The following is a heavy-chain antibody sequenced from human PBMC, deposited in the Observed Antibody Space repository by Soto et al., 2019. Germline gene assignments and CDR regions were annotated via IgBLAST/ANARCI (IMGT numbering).Heavy chain of an antibody. Sequence: PSETLSLTCTVSGVSVNSVSYYWVLVRQPPGKGLEWIGSVYRDGSTFNNPSLKSRLTISVDTSKSQFSLKLSSVTAADTAVYYCANILSTSCSSWSLFDRWGKGTLV. CDR1: GVSVNSVSYY. D-gene: IGHD2-2*01. CDR3: ANILSTSCSSWSLFDR. J-gene: IGHJ4*02. V-gene: IGHV4-39*01. CDR2: VYRDGST.